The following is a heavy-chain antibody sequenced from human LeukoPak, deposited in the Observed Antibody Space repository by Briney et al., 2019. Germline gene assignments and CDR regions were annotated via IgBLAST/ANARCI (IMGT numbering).Heavy chain of an antibody. CDR1: GGSISSSSNY. J-gene: IGHJ4*02. Sequence: SETLSLTCTVSGGSISSSSNYWGWIRQPPGKGLEWIGSTYYSGTPYYSPSLRSRVTMSVDTSKNQFSLRLSSLTAADTAVYYCARHWETSSWYVDYWGQGTLVTVSS. CDR3: ARHWETSSWYVDY. V-gene: IGHV4-39*01. D-gene: IGHD6-13*01. CDR2: TYYSGTP.